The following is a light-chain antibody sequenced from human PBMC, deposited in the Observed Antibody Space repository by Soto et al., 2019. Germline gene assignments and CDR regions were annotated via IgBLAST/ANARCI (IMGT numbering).Light chain of an antibody. V-gene: IGLV1-40*01. Sequence: SVLTQPPSVSGAPGQRVTISCTGSSSNIGAGYDVHWYQQLPGTAPKLLIYGNSNRPSGVPDRFSASKSGTSASLAISGLRSEDEADYYCTATDDRLTGPVFGGGTK. J-gene: IGLJ2*01. CDR2: GNS. CDR3: TATDDRLTGPV. CDR1: SSNIGAGYD.